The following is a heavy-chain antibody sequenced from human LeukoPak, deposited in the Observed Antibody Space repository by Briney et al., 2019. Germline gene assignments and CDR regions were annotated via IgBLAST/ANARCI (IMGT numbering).Heavy chain of an antibody. CDR1: GFTVSSNY. J-gene: IGHJ6*03. V-gene: IGHV3-21*01. CDR2: ISSSSSYI. CDR3: ARVQYYYYMDV. Sequence: PGGSLRLSCAASGFTVSSNYMSWVRQAPGKGLEWVSSISSSSSYIYYADSVKGRFTISRDNAKNSLYLQMNSLRAEDTAVYYCARVQYYYYMDVWGKGTTVTVSS.